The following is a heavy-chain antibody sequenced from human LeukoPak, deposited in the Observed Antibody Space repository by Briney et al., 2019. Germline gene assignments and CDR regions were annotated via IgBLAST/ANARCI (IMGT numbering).Heavy chain of an antibody. D-gene: IGHD5-18*01. Sequence: TGGSLRLSCAASGFTFSSYAMSWVRQAPGKGLEWVSTISGSGSGTYYADSVKGRFTISRDNSKNTLHLQMNSLRAEDTAVYYCARDQYSYAHAAHWGQGTLVTVSS. CDR1: GFTFSSYA. CDR3: ARDQYSYAHAAH. V-gene: IGHV3-23*01. J-gene: IGHJ4*02. CDR2: ISGSGSGT.